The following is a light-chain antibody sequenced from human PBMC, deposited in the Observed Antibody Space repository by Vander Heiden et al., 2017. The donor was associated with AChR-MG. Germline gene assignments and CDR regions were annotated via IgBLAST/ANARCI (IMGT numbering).Light chain of an antibody. J-gene: IGLJ1*01. CDR3: QAWDSSTGV. V-gene: IGLV3-1*01. CDR2: EDN. CDR1: KLGDKF. Sequence: SYELTQPPSVSVSPGQTASITCSGDKLGDKFACWYQQKPGQSPVLVIYEDNKRPSGIPGRFSGSNSGNTATLTIGVTQALDEADYYCQAWDSSTGVFGTGTKVTVL.